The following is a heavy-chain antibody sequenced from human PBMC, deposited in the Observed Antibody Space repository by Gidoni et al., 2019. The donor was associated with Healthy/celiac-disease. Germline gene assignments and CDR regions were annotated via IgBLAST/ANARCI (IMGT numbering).Heavy chain of an antibody. CDR3: ARESPTEYSSSSHFDY. D-gene: IGHD6-6*01. CDR2: IWYDGSNK. V-gene: IGHV3-33*01. Sequence: QVQLVESGGGVVQPGRSLRLSCAASGFTFSSYGMHWVRQAPGKGLVWVSVIWYDGSNKYYADSVKGRFTISRDNSKNTLYLQMNSLRAEDTAVYYCARESPTEYSSSSHFDYWGQGTLVTVSS. J-gene: IGHJ4*02. CDR1: GFTFSSYG.